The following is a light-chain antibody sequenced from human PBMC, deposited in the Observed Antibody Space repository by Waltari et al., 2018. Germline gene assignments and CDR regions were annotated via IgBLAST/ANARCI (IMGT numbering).Light chain of an antibody. CDR3: CSFTSSSTWL. Sequence: QSALTQPASVSGSPGQSITISCTGSTSDLGAYNYVSWYQQHPGKAPKLIIFDVSSRPSGVSPRFSGSKSANPASLISAGLQAEDEADYYCCSFTSSSTWLFGGATKLTVL. CDR2: DVS. CDR1: TSDLGAYNY. V-gene: IGLV2-14*03. J-gene: IGLJ2*01.